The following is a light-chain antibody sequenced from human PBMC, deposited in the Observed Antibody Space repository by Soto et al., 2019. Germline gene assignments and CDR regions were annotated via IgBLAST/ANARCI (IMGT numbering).Light chain of an antibody. CDR3: QQYNNWPRT. J-gene: IGKJ1*01. CDR2: GVS. Sequence: EVALTQSPGTLSLSPGARATLSCRASQSVSSNLAWYQQKPGQAPRLLMFGVSTRAAGIPARFSGSGSGTEFSLTITSLPPEAFAAYSCQQYNNWPRTFGQGTKVDIK. CDR1: QSVSSN. V-gene: IGKV3-15*01.